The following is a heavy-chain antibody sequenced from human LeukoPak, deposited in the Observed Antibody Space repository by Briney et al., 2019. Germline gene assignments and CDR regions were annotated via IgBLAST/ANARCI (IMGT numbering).Heavy chain of an antibody. Sequence: ASVKVSCKASGYTFTSYGISWVRQAPGQGLEWMGWISAYNGNTNYAQKLQGRVTMTTDTSTSIAYMELRSLRSDDTAVYYCARAPHCTNGVCYDYWGQGTLVTVSS. D-gene: IGHD2-8*01. CDR3: ARAPHCTNGVCYDY. CDR1: GYTFTSYG. V-gene: IGHV1-18*01. CDR2: ISAYNGNT. J-gene: IGHJ4*02.